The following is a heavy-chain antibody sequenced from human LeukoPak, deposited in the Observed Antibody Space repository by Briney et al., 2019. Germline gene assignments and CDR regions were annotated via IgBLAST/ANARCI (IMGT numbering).Heavy chain of an antibody. CDR3: ARDNPMYYYDSSGYYGLDY. Sequence: GGSLRLSCVASGFTFNSYAMSWVRQAPGKGLEWVSAVSGSGSSTYYADSVQGRFTISRDNSKNTLYLQMNSLRAEDTAVYYCARDNPMYYYDSSGYYGLDYWGQGTLVTVSS. CDR2: VSGSGSST. D-gene: IGHD3-22*01. CDR1: GFTFNSYA. J-gene: IGHJ4*02. V-gene: IGHV3-23*01.